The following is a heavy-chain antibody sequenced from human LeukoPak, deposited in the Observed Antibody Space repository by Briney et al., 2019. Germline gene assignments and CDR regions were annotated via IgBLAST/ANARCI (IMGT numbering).Heavy chain of an antibody. Sequence: GGSLRLSCAASGFTFSSYSMNWVRQAPGKGLEWVSSISSSSSYIYYADSVKGRFTISRDNAKNTLYLKMNSLRAEDTAVYYCARDPVLRFLEWLPGDWFDPWGQGTLVTVSS. CDR1: GFTFSSYS. J-gene: IGHJ5*02. D-gene: IGHD3-3*01. V-gene: IGHV3-21*01. CDR2: ISSSSSYI. CDR3: ARDPVLRFLEWLPGDWFDP.